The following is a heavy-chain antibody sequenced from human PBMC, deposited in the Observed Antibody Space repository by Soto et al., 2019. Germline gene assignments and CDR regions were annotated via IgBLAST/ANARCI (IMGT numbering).Heavy chain of an antibody. CDR3: ARGTLGYCSGGSCYPQGYFDY. CDR2: IIPIFGTA. D-gene: IGHD2-15*01. V-gene: IGHV1-69*01. J-gene: IGHJ4*02. CDR1: GGTFSSYA. Sequence: QVQLVQSGAEVEKPGSSVKVSCKASGGTFSSYAISWVRQAPGQGLEWMGGIIPIFGTANYAQKFQGRVTITADESTSTAYMELSSLRSEDTAVYYCARGTLGYCSGGSCYPQGYFDYWGQGTLVTVSS.